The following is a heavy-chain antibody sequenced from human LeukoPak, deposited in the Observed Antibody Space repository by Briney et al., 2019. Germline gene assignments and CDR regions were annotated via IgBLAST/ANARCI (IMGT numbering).Heavy chain of an antibody. CDR1: GFTFSSYA. V-gene: IGHV3-23*01. J-gene: IGHJ5*02. CDR3: AKLADYDILTGYYNWFDP. D-gene: IGHD3-9*01. Sequence: GGSLRLSCAASGFTFSSYAMSWVRQAPGKGLEWVSAISGSGGSTYYADSVKGRFTISRDNSKNTLYLQMNSLRAEDTAVNYCAKLADYDILTGYYNWFDPWGQGTLVTVSS. CDR2: ISGSGGST.